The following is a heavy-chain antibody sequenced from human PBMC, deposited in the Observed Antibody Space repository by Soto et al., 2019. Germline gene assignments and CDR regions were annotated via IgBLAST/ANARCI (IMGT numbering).Heavy chain of an antibody. CDR2: ISGSGGST. CDR3: AKGSGNYYYYGMDV. Sequence: EVQLLESGGGLVQPGGSLRLSCAASGFTFSSYAMSWVRQAPGKGLEWVSAISGSGGSTYYADSVKGRFTISRDNSKNTLYLQMTSLRAEDTAVYYCAKGSGNYYYYGMDVWGQGTTVTVSS. J-gene: IGHJ6*02. V-gene: IGHV3-23*01. CDR1: GFTFSSYA. D-gene: IGHD1-26*01.